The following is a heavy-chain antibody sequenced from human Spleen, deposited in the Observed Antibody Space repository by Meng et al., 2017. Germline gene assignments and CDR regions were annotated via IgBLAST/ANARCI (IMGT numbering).Heavy chain of an antibody. D-gene: IGHD2-15*01. CDR3: AKDKGCSGGSCYYILYYFDY. CDR2: IKQDGSEK. J-gene: IGHJ4*02. CDR1: GFTFSNYW. V-gene: IGHV3-7*03. Sequence: GESLKISCAASGFTFSNYWMSWVRQAPGQGLEWVANIKQDGSEKYYVDSVKGRFTISRDNAKNSLYLQMNSLRAEDTALYYCAKDKGCSGGSCYYILYYFDYWGQGTLVTVSS.